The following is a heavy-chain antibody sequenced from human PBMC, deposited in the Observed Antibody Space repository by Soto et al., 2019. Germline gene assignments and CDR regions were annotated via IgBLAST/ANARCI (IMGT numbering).Heavy chain of an antibody. Sequence: ASVKVSCKSSGYTFTSYAMHWVRHAPGQRLEWMGWINAGNGNTKYSQKFQGRVTITRDTSASTAYMELSSLRSEDTAVYYCARGIVVADIYYMDVWGKGTTVTVSS. V-gene: IGHV1-3*01. CDR1: GYTFTSYA. CDR2: INAGNGNT. CDR3: ARGIVVADIYYMDV. D-gene: IGHD2-15*01. J-gene: IGHJ6*03.